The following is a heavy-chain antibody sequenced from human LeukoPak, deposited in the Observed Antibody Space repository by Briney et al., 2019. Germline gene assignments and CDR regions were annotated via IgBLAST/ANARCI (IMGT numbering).Heavy chain of an antibody. CDR1: GFTFSSYG. CDR2: ISYDGSNK. V-gene: IGHV3-30*03. J-gene: IGHJ6*03. D-gene: IGHD7-27*01. CDR3: ARGGVTGHGYYYYYMDV. Sequence: GGSLRLSCAASGFTFSSYGMHWVRQAPGKGLEWVAVISYDGSNKYYADSVKGRFTISRDNSKNTLYLQMNSLRAEDTAVYYCARGGVTGHGYYYYYMDVWGKGTTVTVSS.